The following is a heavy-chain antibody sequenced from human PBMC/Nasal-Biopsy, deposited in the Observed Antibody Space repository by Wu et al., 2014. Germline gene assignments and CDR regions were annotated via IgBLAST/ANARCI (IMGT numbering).Heavy chain of an antibody. CDR2: ISAHNGKT. Sequence: VKVSCKASGYTFSSYGITWVRQAPGQGLEWMGWISAHNGKTNYAPKIQGRITMTTDTSTNTAYMELRGLRSDDTALYYCARGRPMAEMVYADDKWGQGKLVTVSS. CDR1: GYTFSSYG. CDR3: ARGRPMAEMVYADDK. J-gene: IGHJ1*01. D-gene: IGHD2-8*01. V-gene: IGHV1-18*01.